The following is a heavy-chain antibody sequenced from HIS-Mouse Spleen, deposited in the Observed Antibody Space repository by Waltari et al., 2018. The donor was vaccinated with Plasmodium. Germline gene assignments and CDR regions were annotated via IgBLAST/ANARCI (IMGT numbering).Heavy chain of an antibody. CDR3: AKDRRSSSWYVDY. J-gene: IGHJ4*02. CDR1: GFTFLSYG. D-gene: IGHD6-13*01. CDR2: ISYDGSNK. Sequence: QVQLVYSGGGVVQPGRSLRLSCAASGFTFLSYGMHWVRQAPGKGLEWVAVISYDGSNKYYADSVKGRFTISRDNSKNTLYLQMNSLRAEDTAVYYCAKDRRSSSWYVDYWGQGTLVTVSS. V-gene: IGHV3-30*18.